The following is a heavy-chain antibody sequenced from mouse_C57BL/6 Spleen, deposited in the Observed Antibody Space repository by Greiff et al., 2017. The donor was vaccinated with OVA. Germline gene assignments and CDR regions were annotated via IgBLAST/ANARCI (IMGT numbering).Heavy chain of an antibody. CDR1: GFTFTDYY. D-gene: IGHD2-5*01. J-gene: IGHJ2*01. CDR2: IRNKANGYTT. V-gene: IGHV7-3*01. Sequence: EVQLVESGGGLVQPGGSLSLSCAASGFTFTDYYMSWVRQPPGKALEWLGFIRNKANGYTTEYSASVKGRFTISRDNSQSILYLQMNALRAEDSATYYCATSNLFYFDYWGQGTTLTVSS. CDR3: ATSNLFYFDY.